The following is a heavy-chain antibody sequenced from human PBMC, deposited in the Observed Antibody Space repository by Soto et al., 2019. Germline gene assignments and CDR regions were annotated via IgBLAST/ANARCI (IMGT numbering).Heavy chain of an antibody. J-gene: IGHJ4*02. CDR1: GGSIDNSHSF. CDR2: VYNSGGA. Sequence: SETMSLTCGVSGGSIDNSHSFWRWGRQPTGRGLEFIGSVYNSGGAYYSLSLKSRVTVSVDTSKNQLSLRVNSVTAADTAVYYCLRVVEAATRHTVSDSWGQGSLVTVSS. CDR3: LRVVEAATRHTVSDS. D-gene: IGHD2-15*01. V-gene: IGHV4-39*01.